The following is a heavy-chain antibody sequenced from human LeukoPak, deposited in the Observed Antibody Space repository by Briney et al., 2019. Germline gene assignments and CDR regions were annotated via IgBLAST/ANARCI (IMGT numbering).Heavy chain of an antibody. CDR3: ARDPSDSSSWYWNY. Sequence: GGSLRLSCAASGFTFSSYWMSWVRQAPGKGLEWVANIKQDGSGKYYVDSVKGRFTISRDKAKNSLYLQMNSLRAEDTAVYYCARDPSDSSSWYWNYWGQGTLVTVSS. D-gene: IGHD6-13*01. J-gene: IGHJ4*02. V-gene: IGHV3-7*01. CDR1: GFTFSSYW. CDR2: IKQDGSGK.